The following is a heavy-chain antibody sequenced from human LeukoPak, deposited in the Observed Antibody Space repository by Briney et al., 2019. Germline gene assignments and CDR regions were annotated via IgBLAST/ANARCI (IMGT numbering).Heavy chain of an antibody. CDR2: MNPNSGNT. CDR3: ARRHRWGGNSDY. Sequence: ASVKVSCKASGYTFTSYDINWVRQATGQGLEWMGWMNPNSGNTGYAQKFQGRVTMTRNTSISTAYMERSSLRSEDTAVYYCARRHRWGGNSDYWGQGTLVTVSS. D-gene: IGHD2-15*01. J-gene: IGHJ4*02. V-gene: IGHV1-8*01. CDR1: GYTFTSYD.